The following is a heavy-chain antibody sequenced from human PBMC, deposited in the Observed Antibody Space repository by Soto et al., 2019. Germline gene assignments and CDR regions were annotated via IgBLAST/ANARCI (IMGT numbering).Heavy chain of an antibody. CDR3: ASHGITGTWVYYYGMDV. D-gene: IGHD1-7*01. CDR2: IIPIFGTA. Sequence: QVQLVQSGAEVKKPGSSVKVSCKASGGTFSSYAISWVRQAPGQGLEWMGGIIPIFGTANYAQKFQGRVTITADESTSTAYMELSRLRSEDTAVYYCASHGITGTWVYYYGMDVWCQGTRVTVSS. V-gene: IGHV1-69*12. J-gene: IGHJ6*02. CDR1: GGTFSSYA.